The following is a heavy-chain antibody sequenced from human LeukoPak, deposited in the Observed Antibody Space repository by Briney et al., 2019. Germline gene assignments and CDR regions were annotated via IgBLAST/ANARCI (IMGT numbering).Heavy chain of an antibody. CDR1: GFTFSSYA. Sequence: GGSLRLSCAASGFTFSSYAMSWVRQAPGKGLEWVSGISGSGGSTYYADSVKGRFTISRDNSKNTLYVQMNSLRAEDTAVYYCARADSNWHLYYFDYWGQGALVTVSS. V-gene: IGHV3-23*01. CDR3: ARADSNWHLYYFDY. J-gene: IGHJ4*02. D-gene: IGHD6-13*01. CDR2: ISGSGGST.